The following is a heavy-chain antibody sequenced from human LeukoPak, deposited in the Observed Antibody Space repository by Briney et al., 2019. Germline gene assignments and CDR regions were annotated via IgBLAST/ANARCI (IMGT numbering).Heavy chain of an antibody. CDR3: ARGYCSGGSCYEFDY. D-gene: IGHD2-15*01. CDR1: GGSISSYY. J-gene: IGHJ4*02. CDR2: IYYSGST. Sequence: SETLSLTCTASGGSISSYYWSWIRQPPGKGLEWIGYIYYSGSTNYNPSLKSRVTISVDTSKNQFSLKLSSVTAADTAVYYCARGYCSGGSCYEFDYWGQGTLVTVSS. V-gene: IGHV4-59*01.